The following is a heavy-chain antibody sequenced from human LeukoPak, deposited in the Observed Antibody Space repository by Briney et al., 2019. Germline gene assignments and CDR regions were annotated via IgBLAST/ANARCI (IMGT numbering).Heavy chain of an antibody. Sequence: KPSETLSLTCAVYGGSFSGYYWSWIRQPPGKGLEWMGEINHSGSTNYNPSLKSRVTISVDTSKNQFSLKLSSVTAADTAVYYCARLGESVVAETFYNWFDPWGQGTLVTVSS. CDR3: ARLGESVVAETFYNWFDP. CDR1: GGSFSGYY. J-gene: IGHJ5*02. V-gene: IGHV4-34*01. CDR2: INHSGST. D-gene: IGHD2-15*01.